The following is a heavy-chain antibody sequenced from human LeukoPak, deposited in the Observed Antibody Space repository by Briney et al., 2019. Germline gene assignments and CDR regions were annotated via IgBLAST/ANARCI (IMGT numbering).Heavy chain of an antibody. V-gene: IGHV1-2*04. CDR1: GYTFTGYY. D-gene: IGHD4-17*01. Sequence: VKVSCKASGYTFTGYYMHWVRQAPGQGLEWMGWINPKNSGTKYAQKFQGWITMTTDTSTSTAYMELTSLRSNDTAVYYCARVTVTTLFDHWGPGTLVTVSS. CDR2: INPKNSGT. CDR3: ARVTVTTLFDH. J-gene: IGHJ4*02.